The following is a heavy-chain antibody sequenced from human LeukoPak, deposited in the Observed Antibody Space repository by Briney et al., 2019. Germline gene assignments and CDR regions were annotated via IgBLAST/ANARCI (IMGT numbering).Heavy chain of an antibody. CDR1: GGSIRNSSYY. D-gene: IGHD1-14*01. Sequence: SETLSLTCTVSGGSIRNSSYYWGWIRQPPGKGLEWIGYIYYSGSTNYNPSLKSRVTISVDTSKNQFSLKLSSVTAADTAVYYCASGIGGTEVDYWGQGTLVTVSS. CDR2: IYYSGST. V-gene: IGHV4-61*05. CDR3: ASGIGGTEVDY. J-gene: IGHJ4*02.